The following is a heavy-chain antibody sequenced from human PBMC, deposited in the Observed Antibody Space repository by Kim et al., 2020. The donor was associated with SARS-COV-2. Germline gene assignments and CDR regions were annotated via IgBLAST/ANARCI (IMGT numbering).Heavy chain of an antibody. D-gene: IGHD3-10*01. CDR2: VGRAP. CDR3: MSAPGTY. J-gene: IGHJ4*02. Sequence: VGRAPDYAATVKGRFTFSRDNAKNSLYLQMRSLRAEDTAVYYCMSAPGTYWGQGTLVIVSS. V-gene: IGHV3-7*01.